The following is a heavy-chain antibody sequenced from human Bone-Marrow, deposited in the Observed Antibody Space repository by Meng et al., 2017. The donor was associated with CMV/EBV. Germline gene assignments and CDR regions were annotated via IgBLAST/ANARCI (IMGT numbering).Heavy chain of an antibody. CDR3: ARGGATSLGSAFDI. Sequence: ASVKVSCTASGYTFTSYDINWVRQATGQGLEWMGWMNPNSGNTGYAQKFQGRVTMTRNTSISTAYMELSSLRSEDTAVYYCARGGATSLGSAFDIWGQGTMVTVSS. J-gene: IGHJ3*02. V-gene: IGHV1-8*01. CDR1: GYTFTSYD. D-gene: IGHD1-26*01. CDR2: MNPNSGNT.